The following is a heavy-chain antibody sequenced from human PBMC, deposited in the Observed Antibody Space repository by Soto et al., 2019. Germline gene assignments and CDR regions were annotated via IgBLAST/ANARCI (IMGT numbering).Heavy chain of an antibody. Sequence: GGSPRPSLAAPGFRVRKFVMRRGRQGPGKGLEWVGAISHGGFKTYSADSVKGRFTISRDNSKKTMYVQMSSLRSADAAVYFCVRGHSGPQTYDYSGMDVWGQGTTVTVSS. CDR3: VRGHSGPQTYDYSGMDV. CDR1: GFRVRKFV. CDR2: ISHGGFKT. D-gene: IGHD3-10*01. V-gene: IGHV3-33*05. J-gene: IGHJ6*02.